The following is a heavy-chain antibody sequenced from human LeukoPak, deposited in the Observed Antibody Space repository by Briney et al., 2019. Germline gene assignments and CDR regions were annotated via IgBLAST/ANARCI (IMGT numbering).Heavy chain of an antibody. V-gene: IGHV4-38-2*02. CDR1: GYSISSGYY. CDR3: ARSYYYGSGSYSH. CDR2: IYHSGST. Sequence: PSETLSLTCTVSGYSISSGYYWGWIRQPPGKGLEWIGSIYHSGSTYYNPSLKSRVTISVDTSKNQFSLKLSSVTAADTAVYYCARSYYYGSGSYSHWGRGTLVTVSS. J-gene: IGHJ4*02. D-gene: IGHD3-10*01.